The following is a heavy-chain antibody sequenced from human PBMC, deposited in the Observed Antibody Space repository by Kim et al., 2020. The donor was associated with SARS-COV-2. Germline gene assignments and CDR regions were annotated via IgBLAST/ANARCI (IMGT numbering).Heavy chain of an antibody. CDR1: GYTFTSYG. CDR2: ISAYNGNT. J-gene: IGHJ6*02. Sequence: ASVKVSCKASGYTFTSYGISWVRQAPGQGLEWMGWISAYNGNTNYAQKLQGRVTMTTDTSTSTAYMELRSLRSDDTAVYYCARDGDVGIQLHGYGMDVWGQGTTVTVSS. CDR3: ARDGDVGIQLHGYGMDV. D-gene: IGHD5-18*01. V-gene: IGHV1-18*01.